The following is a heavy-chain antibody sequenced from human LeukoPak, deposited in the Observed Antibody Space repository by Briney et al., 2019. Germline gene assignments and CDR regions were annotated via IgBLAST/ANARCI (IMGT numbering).Heavy chain of an antibody. Sequence: GGSLRLPCAASGFTFDDYAMHWVRQAPGKGLEWVSGISWNSGSIAYADSVKGRFTISRDNAKNSLYLQMNSLRAEDTALYYCAKGYSSGWYYLDYWGQGTLVTVSS. J-gene: IGHJ4*02. CDR2: ISWNSGSI. D-gene: IGHD6-19*01. CDR1: GFTFDDYA. CDR3: AKGYSSGWYYLDY. V-gene: IGHV3-9*01.